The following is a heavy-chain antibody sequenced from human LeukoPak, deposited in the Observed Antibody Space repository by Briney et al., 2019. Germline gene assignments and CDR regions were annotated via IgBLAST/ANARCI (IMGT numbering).Heavy chain of an antibody. J-gene: IGHJ4*02. CDR2: IKVHGSEK. CDR3: ASEVGYRSLGY. CDR1: GFSFSNYW. V-gene: IGHV3-7*05. Sequence: PGGSLRLSCAASGFSFSNYWMSWVRQAPGKGLEWVANIKVHGSEKYYLDSVKGRFTVSRDNAKNSLYLQMNSLRTEDTGLYHCASEVGYRSLGYLGQGTLVTVSS. D-gene: IGHD3-3*01.